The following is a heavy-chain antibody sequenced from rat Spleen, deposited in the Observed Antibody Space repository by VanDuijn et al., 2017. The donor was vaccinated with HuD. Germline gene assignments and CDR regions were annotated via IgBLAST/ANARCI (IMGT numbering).Heavy chain of an antibody. CDR2: ISNTGCSI. D-gene: IGHD1-1*01. Sequence: EVHLVESGGGLVQPGRSLKLSCVASGITFNNFWMSWIRQAPGKGLEWVASISNTGCSIYYPDSVNGRFTISRHNTQNTLYLQMNSLRTEDTATYYCTTVLQGHGFAYWGQGTLVTVSS. CDR3: TTVLQGHGFAY. V-gene: IGHV5-31*01. J-gene: IGHJ3*01. CDR1: GITFNNFW.